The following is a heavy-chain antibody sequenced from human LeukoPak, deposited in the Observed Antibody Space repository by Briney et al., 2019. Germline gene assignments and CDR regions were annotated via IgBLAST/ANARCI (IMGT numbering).Heavy chain of an antibody. J-gene: IGHJ3*01. CDR1: GFTFSTYN. CDR3: ATAGFAL. CDR2: ISSSGTSI. V-gene: IGHV3-48*01. Sequence: GGSLRLSCAASGFTFSTYNMNWVRQAPGKGLEWVSCISSSGTSIYYRDSVKGRFIISRDSVSNSLYLQMNTLRVEDTAVYYCATAGFALWGQGTMVVVSA.